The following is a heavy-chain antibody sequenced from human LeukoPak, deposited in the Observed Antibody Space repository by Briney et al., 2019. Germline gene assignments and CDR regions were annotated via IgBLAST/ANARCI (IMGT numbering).Heavy chain of an antibody. CDR3: ARHDITIFGVVIPPYGMDV. D-gene: IGHD3-3*01. Sequence: TSETLSLTCTVSGGSISSGGYYWSWIRQHPGKGLEWIGYIYHSGSTYYNPSLKSRVTISVDTSKNQFSLKLSSVTAADTAVYYCARHDITIFGVVIPPYGMDVWGQGTTVTVSS. J-gene: IGHJ6*02. V-gene: IGHV4-31*03. CDR2: IYHSGST. CDR1: GGSISSGGYY.